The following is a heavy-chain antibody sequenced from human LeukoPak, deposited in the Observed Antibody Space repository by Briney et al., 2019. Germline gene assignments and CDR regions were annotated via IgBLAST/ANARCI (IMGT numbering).Heavy chain of an antibody. CDR1: GSSITSTYY. D-gene: IGHD2-8*01. Sequence: SETLSLTCTVSGSSITSTYYWAWFRQPPGKGLEGIATVFHSQTVRSFYNPSLEPRVTISPVTSQNQFSLNLTSLTASDTALYFCARVLHAPKFIDSWGQGTLVTVSS. J-gene: IGHJ4*02. CDR3: ARVLHAPKFIDS. CDR2: VFHSQTVRS. V-gene: IGHV4-38-2*02.